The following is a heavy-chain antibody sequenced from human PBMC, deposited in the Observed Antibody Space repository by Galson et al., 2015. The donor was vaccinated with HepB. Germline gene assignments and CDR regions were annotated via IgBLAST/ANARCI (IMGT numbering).Heavy chain of an antibody. J-gene: IGHJ5*02. CDR2: ISSSSSYI. V-gene: IGHV3-21*01. CDR3: ARARGSWNNWFDP. Sequence: SLRLSCAASGFTFSSYSMNWVRQAPGKGLEWVSSISSSSSYIYYADSVKGRFTISRDNAKNSLYLQMNSLRAEDTAVYYCARARGSWNNWFDPWGQGTLVTVPS. CDR1: GFTFSSYS. D-gene: IGHD6-13*01.